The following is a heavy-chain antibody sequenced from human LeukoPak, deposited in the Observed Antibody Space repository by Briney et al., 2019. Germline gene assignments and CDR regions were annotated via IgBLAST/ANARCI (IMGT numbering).Heavy chain of an antibody. Sequence: SETLSLTCSVSGGSISSGDHYWTWIRQPPGGGLEWMGFITLYSDTTSYNPSLKSRLMISIDTSKNQFSLTLTSVTTADTAVYFCARGFGYDFADYWGQGILVTVSS. V-gene: IGHV4-30-4*01. CDR3: ARGFGYDFADY. CDR2: ITLYSDTT. D-gene: IGHD2-2*01. J-gene: IGHJ4*02. CDR1: GGSISSGDHY.